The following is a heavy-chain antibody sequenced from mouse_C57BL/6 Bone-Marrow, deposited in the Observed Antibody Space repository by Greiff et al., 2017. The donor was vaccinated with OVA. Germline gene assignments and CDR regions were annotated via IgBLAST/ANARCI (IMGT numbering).Heavy chain of an antibody. Sequence: VQLQQSGPELVKPGASVKISCKASGYAFSSSWMNWVKQRPGKGLEWIGRIYPGDGDTNYNGKFKGKATLTADKSSSTAYMQLSSLTSEDSAVYFCARTFITTVVASCDYWGQGTTLTVSS. D-gene: IGHD1-1*01. CDR3: ARTFITTVVASCDY. J-gene: IGHJ2*01. CDR2: IYPGDGDT. CDR1: GYAFSSSW. V-gene: IGHV1-82*01.